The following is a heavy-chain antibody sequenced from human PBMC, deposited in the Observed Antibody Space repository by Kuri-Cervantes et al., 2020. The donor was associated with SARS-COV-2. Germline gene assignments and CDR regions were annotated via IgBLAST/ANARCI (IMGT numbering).Heavy chain of an antibody. V-gene: IGHV3-53*01. Sequence: GESLKISCTASGFTFGDYAMSWVRQAPGKGLEWVSVIYSGGSTYYADSVRGRFTISRDNSKNTLYLQMNSLRAEDTAVYYCARVRATVPNYYYYYYYMDVWGKGTTVTVSS. CDR2: IYSGGST. D-gene: IGHD4-11*01. CDR1: GFTFGDYA. J-gene: IGHJ6*03. CDR3: ARVRATVPNYYYYYYYMDV.